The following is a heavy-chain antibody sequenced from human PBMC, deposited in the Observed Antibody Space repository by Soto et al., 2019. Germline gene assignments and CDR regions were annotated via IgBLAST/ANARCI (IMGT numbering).Heavy chain of an antibody. Sequence: QITLKESGPTLVKPTQTLTLTCTFSGFSLSTSRVGVGWIRQPPGKALEWLALIYWDDDKRYSPSLKTRLTIPTDTPKNHVVLTMTNMYPVDTSTYYCAHYRIFGDYMYYFDSWGQGTLVTVSS. CDR1: GFSLSTSRVG. D-gene: IGHD4-17*01. CDR2: IYWDDDK. CDR3: AHYRIFGDYMYYFDS. J-gene: IGHJ4*02. V-gene: IGHV2-5*02.